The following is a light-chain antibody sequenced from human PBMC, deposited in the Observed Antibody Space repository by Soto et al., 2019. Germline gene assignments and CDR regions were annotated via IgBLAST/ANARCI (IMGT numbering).Light chain of an antibody. CDR3: QTWGTGPYV. CDR1: SGHSSYA. V-gene: IGLV4-69*01. CDR2: LNSDGSH. Sequence: QPVLTQSPSASASLGASVKLTCTLSSGHSSYAIAWHQQQPEKGPRYLMKLNSDGSHSKGDGIPDRFSGSSSGAERYLTISSLQSEDEAVYYCQTWGTGPYVFGTGTKVTVL. J-gene: IGLJ1*01.